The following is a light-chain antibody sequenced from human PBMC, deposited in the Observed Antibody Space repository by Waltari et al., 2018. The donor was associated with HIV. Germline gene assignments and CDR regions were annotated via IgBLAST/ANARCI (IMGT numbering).Light chain of an antibody. Sequence: ELVLTQSPATLSLSPGERATLSCRASQSVSSNLAWYQQKPGQAPRLLISNASKRATGIPARFSGSGSGTDFTLTISSLEPEDFAVYYCQQRSTWPLTFGGGTKVEIK. V-gene: IGKV3-11*01. CDR3: QQRSTWPLT. CDR1: QSVSSN. J-gene: IGKJ4*01. CDR2: NAS.